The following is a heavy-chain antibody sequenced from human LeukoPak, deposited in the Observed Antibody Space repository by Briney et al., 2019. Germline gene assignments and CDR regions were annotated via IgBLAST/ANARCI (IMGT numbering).Heavy chain of an antibody. CDR1: GGTFSSYA. V-gene: IGHV1-69*05. D-gene: IGHD1-26*01. CDR3: ARVTDSGSYYTGSNY. Sequence: GASVKVSCKASGGTFSSYAISWVRQAPGQGLEWMGGIIPIFGTANYAQKLQGRVTMTTDTSTSTAYMELRSLRSDDTAVYYCARVTDSGSYYTGSNYWGQGTLVTVSS. J-gene: IGHJ4*02. CDR2: IIPIFGTA.